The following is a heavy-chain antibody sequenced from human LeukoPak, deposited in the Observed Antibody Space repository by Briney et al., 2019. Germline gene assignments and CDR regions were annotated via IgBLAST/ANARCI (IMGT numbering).Heavy chain of an antibody. CDR2: ISSTSTYI. CDR1: GGTISSYS. Sequence: AGTLSLSCAASGGTISSYSMNWIRQPPGKGLEWVSSISSTSTYIYYPSPLYGRFTFSKDNTNNSLFLQMTSLRAEDTAVYHCARDRAAAARQPVDYWGQGTLVTVSS. J-gene: IGHJ4*02. V-gene: IGHV3-21*01. D-gene: IGHD6-13*01. CDR3: ARDRAAAARQPVDY.